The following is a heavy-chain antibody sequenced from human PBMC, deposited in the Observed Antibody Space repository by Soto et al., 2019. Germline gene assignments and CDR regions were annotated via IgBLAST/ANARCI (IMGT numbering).Heavy chain of an antibody. V-gene: IGHV3-11*01. Sequence: GGSLRLSCAASGFTFSDYYISWIRQAPGKGLEWVSYISSSGSTIYYADSVKGRFTISRDNAKNSLYLQMNSLRAEDTAVYYCATAVAASGSDFDYWGQGTRVTVSS. D-gene: IGHD6-19*01. J-gene: IGHJ4*02. CDR3: ATAVAASGSDFDY. CDR2: ISSSGSTI. CDR1: GFTFSDYY.